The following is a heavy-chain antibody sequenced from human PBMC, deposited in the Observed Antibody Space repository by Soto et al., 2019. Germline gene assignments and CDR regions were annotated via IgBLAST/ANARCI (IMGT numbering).Heavy chain of an antibody. CDR1: GYTLTTYG. CDR3: ARDYYDNSGSNYYGLDL. J-gene: IGHJ6*02. CDR2: ISAYNGNT. V-gene: IGHV1-18*04. Sequence: RASVKVSCKASGYTLTTYGITWVRQAPGQGLEWMGWISAYNGNTNYAEKLQGRVTMTTDTSTSTANMELRSLRSDDTAVYYCARDYYDNSGSNYYGLDLWGQGTTVTVSS. D-gene: IGHD3-22*01.